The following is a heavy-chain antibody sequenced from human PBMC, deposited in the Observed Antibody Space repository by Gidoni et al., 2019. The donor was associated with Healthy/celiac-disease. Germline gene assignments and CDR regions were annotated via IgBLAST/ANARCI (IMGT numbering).Heavy chain of an antibody. Sequence: EVQLVVSGGGLVQPGGSLRLSCPASGFTFSSYSMNWVRQAPGKGLGWVSYSSSSSSTIYYADSVKGRFTISRDNAKNSLYLQMNSLRDEDTAVYYCARGWITMVRGELNLPFDYWGQGTLVTVSS. J-gene: IGHJ4*02. CDR3: ARGWITMVRGELNLPFDY. V-gene: IGHV3-48*02. D-gene: IGHD3-10*01. CDR1: GFTFSSYS. CDR2: SSSSSSTI.